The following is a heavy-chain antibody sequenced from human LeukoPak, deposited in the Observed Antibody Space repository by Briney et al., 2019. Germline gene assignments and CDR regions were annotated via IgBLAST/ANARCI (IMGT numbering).Heavy chain of an antibody. CDR3: ARYLSVTTGDWFDP. D-gene: IGHD4-17*01. J-gene: IGHJ5*02. CDR1: GGSISSYY. CDR2: IYYSGST. Sequence: SETLSLTCTVSGGSISSYYWSWIRQPPGKGLEWIGYIYYSGSTNYNPPLKSRVTISVDTSKNQFSLKLSSVTAADTAVYYCARYLSVTTGDWFDPWGQGTLVTVSS. V-gene: IGHV4-59*01.